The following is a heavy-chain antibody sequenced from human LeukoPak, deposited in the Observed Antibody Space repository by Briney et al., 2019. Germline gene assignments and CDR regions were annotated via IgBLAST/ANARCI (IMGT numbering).Heavy chain of an antibody. CDR3: VRPKIDFSHYYYMDV. V-gene: IGHV5-51*01. J-gene: IGHJ6*03. Sequence: GESLKISCKVPGNSFTNYWIAWVRQMPGKGLEWMGIMYPGDSDITYSPSFRGQVTMSADKSISTAYLQWSSLKASDTGIYYCVRPKIDFSHYYYMDVWGRGTTVTVSS. D-gene: IGHD3-22*01. CDR2: MYPGDSDI. CDR1: GNSFTNYW.